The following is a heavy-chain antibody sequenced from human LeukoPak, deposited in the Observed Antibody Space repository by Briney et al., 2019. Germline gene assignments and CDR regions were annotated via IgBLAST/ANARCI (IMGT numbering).Heavy chain of an antibody. V-gene: IGHV3-73*01. CDR1: GFTFSGSA. CDR3: PSLKEIYCSSPSCSRPPNDY. J-gene: IGHJ4*02. CDR2: IRSKANSYAT. Sequence: GGSLRLSCAASGFTFSGSAMHWVRQASGKGLEWVGRIRSKANSYATAYAASVKGRFTISRNDSRNTAYLQMNSLKTEDQAVDYCPSLKEIYCSSPSCSRPPNDYGGQGTLVTVSS. D-gene: IGHD2-2*01.